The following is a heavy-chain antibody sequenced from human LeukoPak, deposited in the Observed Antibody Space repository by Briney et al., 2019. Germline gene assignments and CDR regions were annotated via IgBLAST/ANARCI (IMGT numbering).Heavy chain of an antibody. D-gene: IGHD3-22*01. CDR2: IYYSGST. J-gene: IGHJ4*02. V-gene: IGHV4-31*03. CDR1: GGSISSGGYY. CDR3: ARVRDSSGSFDY. Sequence: SETLSLTCTVSGGSISSGGYYWSWIRQHPGKGLEWIGYIYYSGSTYYNPSLKSRVTISVDTSKNQFSLKLTSVAAADTAVYCCARVRDSSGSFDYWGQGTLVTVSS.